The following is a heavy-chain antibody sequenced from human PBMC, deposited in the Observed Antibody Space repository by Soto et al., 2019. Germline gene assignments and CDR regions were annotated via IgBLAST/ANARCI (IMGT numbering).Heavy chain of an antibody. J-gene: IGHJ5*02. Sequence: SETLSLTCTVSGGSIGSSDFYWCWLRQTPGKGLEFIGSMYYSGSSYYNPSLKSRLTISVDTSKNQFTLKLISVTAADTAVYYCAVVDSTGNWFDPWGEGALVTVSS. CDR2: MYYSGSS. CDR1: GGSIGSSDFY. V-gene: IGHV4-39*01. CDR3: AVVDSTGNWFDP. D-gene: IGHD6-25*01.